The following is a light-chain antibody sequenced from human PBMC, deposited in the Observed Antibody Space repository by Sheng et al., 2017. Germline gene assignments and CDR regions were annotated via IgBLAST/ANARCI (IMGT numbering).Light chain of an antibody. CDR3: QSYDSGLRGSV. CDR2: GNS. CDR1: SSNIGAGYD. V-gene: IGLV1-40*01. J-gene: IGLJ3*02. Sequence: QPVLTQPPSVSGAPGQRVTISCTGSSSNIGAGYDVHWYQQVAGTAPKLLIYGNSKRPSGVTDRFSGSKSGSSASLAITGLQAEDEADYYCQSYDSGLRGSVFGGGTKLTVL.